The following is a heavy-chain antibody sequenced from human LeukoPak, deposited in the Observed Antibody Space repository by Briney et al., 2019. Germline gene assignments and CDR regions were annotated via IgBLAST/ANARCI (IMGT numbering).Heavy chain of an antibody. CDR1: GGTFRSYA. V-gene: IGHV1-69*13. Sequence: SVNVSCKASGGTFRSYAISWVRQATGQGHEWMGGIIPIFGTANYAQKFQGRVTITADESTSTAYMELSSLRSEDTAVYYCARDHLAYYDSSGYCPFDYWGQGTLVTVSS. CDR3: ARDHLAYYDSSGYCPFDY. J-gene: IGHJ4*02. CDR2: IIPIFGTA. D-gene: IGHD3-22*01.